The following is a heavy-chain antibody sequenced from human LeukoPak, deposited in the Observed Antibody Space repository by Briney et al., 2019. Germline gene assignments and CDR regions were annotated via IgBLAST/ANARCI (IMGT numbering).Heavy chain of an antibody. CDR3: ARGFGGLAVAGY. Sequence: SETLSLTCAVYGGSFSGYYWRWIRQPPGKGREWIGEINHSGRTNHNPALKSRVTISVDTSKNQFSLKLSSVTAADTAVYYCARGFGGLAVAGYWGQGTLVTVSS. CDR2: INHSGRT. CDR1: GGSFSGYY. V-gene: IGHV4-34*01. D-gene: IGHD6-19*01. J-gene: IGHJ4*02.